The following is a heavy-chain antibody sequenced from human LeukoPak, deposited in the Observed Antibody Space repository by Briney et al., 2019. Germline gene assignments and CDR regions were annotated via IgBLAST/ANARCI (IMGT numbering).Heavy chain of an antibody. CDR1: GGSISSGGYY. J-gene: IGHJ4*02. D-gene: IGHD6-13*01. CDR2: IYYSGST. Sequence: SQTLSLTCTVSGGSISSGGYYWSWIRQHPGKGLEWIGYIYYSGSTYYNPSLKSRVTISVDRSKNQFSLKLSSVTAADTAVYYCARDRAAGTDYWGQGTLVTVSS. V-gene: IGHV4-31*03. CDR3: ARDRAAGTDY.